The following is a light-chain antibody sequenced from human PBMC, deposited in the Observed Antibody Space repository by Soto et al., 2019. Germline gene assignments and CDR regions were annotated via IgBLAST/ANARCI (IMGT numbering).Light chain of an antibody. Sequence: EIVMTQSPATLSVSAGERATLSCRASQSISSNLAWYQQKNGQTPRLLIYGASTRAAGIPARFSGSGSGTDFTLTISSLQSEDFAVYYCQQYNNWPPFSFGPGTKVD. V-gene: IGKV3-15*01. J-gene: IGKJ3*01. CDR3: QQYNNWPPFS. CDR1: QSISSN. CDR2: GAS.